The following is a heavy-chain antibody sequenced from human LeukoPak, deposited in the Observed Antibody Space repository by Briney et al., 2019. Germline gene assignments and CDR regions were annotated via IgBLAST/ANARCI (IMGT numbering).Heavy chain of an antibody. CDR1: GGSISSYY. V-gene: IGHV4-59*01. Sequence: SETLSLTCTVSGGSISSYYWSWLRQPPGKGLEWIGYIYYSGSTNYNPSLKSRVTISVDTSKNQFSLKLSSVTAADTAVYYCARGRQVGSGYYFQHWGQGTLVTVSS. D-gene: IGHD3-22*01. J-gene: IGHJ1*01. CDR2: IYYSGST. CDR3: ARGRQVGSGYYFQH.